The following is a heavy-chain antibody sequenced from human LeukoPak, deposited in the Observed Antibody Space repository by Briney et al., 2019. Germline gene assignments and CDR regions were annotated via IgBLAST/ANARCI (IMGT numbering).Heavy chain of an antibody. CDR2: IYTSGST. CDR1: GGSISSYY. CDR3: ARGPTPTYSSSWYLFDY. Sequence: SETLSLTCTVSGGSISSYYWSWIRQPAGKGLEWIGRIYTSGSTNYNPSLKSRVTMSVDTSKNQFSLKLSSVTAADTAVYYCARGPTPTYSSSWYLFDYWGQGTLVTVSS. J-gene: IGHJ4*02. D-gene: IGHD6-13*01. V-gene: IGHV4-4*07.